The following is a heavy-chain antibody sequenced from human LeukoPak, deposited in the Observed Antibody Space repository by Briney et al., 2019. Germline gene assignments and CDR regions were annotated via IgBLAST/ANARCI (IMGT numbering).Heavy chain of an antibody. V-gene: IGHV3-30*19. CDR2: IWYDGSNK. CDR1: GFTFSSYG. Sequence: PGGSLRLSCAASGFTFSSYGMHWVRQAPGKGLEWVAVIWYDGSNKYYADSVKGRFTISRDNSKNTLYLQMNSLRAEDTAVYYCARVAGISPFDYWGQGTLVTVSS. D-gene: IGHD6-13*01. J-gene: IGHJ4*02. CDR3: ARVAGISPFDY.